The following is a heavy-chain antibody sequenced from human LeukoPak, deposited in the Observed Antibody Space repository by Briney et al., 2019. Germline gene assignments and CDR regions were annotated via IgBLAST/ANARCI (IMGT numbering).Heavy chain of an antibody. CDR1: GFTFSSYG. D-gene: IGHD3-10*01. CDR2: ISYDGSIK. V-gene: IGHV3-30*18. J-gene: IGHJ5*02. Sequence: GGSLRLSYAASGFTFSSYGMHWVREAPGKGLEGMALISYDGSIKYYADSVKGRFTISRDNSKNTLYLQMNSLRAEDTAVYYCAKDGPNSWFGEATWGQGTLVTVSS. CDR3: AKDGPNSWFGEAT.